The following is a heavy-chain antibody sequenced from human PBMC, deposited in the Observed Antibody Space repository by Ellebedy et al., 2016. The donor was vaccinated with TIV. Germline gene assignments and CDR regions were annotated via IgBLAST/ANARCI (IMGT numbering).Heavy chain of an antibody. V-gene: IGHV3-23*01. D-gene: IGHD6-19*01. CDR3: AKGRGGGSDSSAPRYYFDS. CDR1: GFTFSSYA. CDR2: ISNTGSRT. J-gene: IGHJ4*02. Sequence: PGGSLRLSCAASGFTFSSYAMSWVRQAPGKGLEWVSTISNTGSRTYYADSVEGRFIISRDNSKKTLYLQMNSLGAEDTAVYYCAKGRGGGSDSSAPRYYFDSWGLGTLVTVSS.